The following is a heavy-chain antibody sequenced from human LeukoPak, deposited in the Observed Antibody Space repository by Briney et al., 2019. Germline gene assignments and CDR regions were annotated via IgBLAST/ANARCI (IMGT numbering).Heavy chain of an antibody. Sequence: SETLSLTCTVSGGSINNYYWSWIRQPPGKGLERIGYIYYNGGTNYNPSLKSRVTISVDTSKNQFSLKLNSVTAADTAVYYCARQGRYMAAAGYPNFDYWGQGTLVTVSS. CDR3: ARQGRYMAAAGYPNFDY. J-gene: IGHJ4*02. D-gene: IGHD6-13*01. CDR2: IYYNGGT. V-gene: IGHV4-59*08. CDR1: GGSINNYY.